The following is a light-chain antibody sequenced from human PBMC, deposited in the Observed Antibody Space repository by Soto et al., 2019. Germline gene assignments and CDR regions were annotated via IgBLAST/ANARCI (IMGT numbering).Light chain of an antibody. CDR1: SSDVGSYNF. V-gene: IGLV2-23*02. CDR3: CSYAGSYV. Sequence: QSVLTQPASVSGSPGQSITISCTGTSSDVGSYNFVSWYQQHPGKAPKLMIYEVSKRPSGVSNRFSGSKSGNTASLTISGLQAEDEADYYCCSYAGSYVFGTGTKVTV. J-gene: IGLJ1*01. CDR2: EVS.